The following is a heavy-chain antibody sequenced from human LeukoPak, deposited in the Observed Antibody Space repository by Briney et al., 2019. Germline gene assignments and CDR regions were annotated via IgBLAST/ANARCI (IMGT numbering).Heavy chain of an antibody. D-gene: IGHD2-2*01. V-gene: IGHV3-9*01. Sequence: GGSLRLSCAASGFTFDDYAMLWVRQAPGKGLEWVSGISWNSGSIGYADSVKGRFTISRDNAKNSLSLQMDSLRPEDTAFYYCARRATAMQFDYWGQGILVTVSA. J-gene: IGHJ4*02. CDR2: ISWNSGSI. CDR1: GFTFDDYA. CDR3: ARRATAMQFDY.